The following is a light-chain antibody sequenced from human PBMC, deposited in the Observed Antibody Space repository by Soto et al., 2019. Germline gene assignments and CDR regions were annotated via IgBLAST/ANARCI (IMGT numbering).Light chain of an antibody. V-gene: IGLV2-14*01. CDR1: SSDIGGSKY. CDR2: EVT. CDR3: SSYTSSGTLYV. Sequence: LTQPASLSGSPGQSITISCAGTSSDIGGSKYVSWYQQHPGKAPKLIIYEVTYRPSGVSARFSGSKSGNTASLTVSGLQAEDEADYYCSSYTSSGTLYVFGTGTKVTVL. J-gene: IGLJ1*01.